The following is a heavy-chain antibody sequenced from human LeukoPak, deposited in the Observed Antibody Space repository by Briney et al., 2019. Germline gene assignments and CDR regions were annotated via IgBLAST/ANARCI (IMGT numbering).Heavy chain of an antibody. V-gene: IGHV3-30-3*01. CDR2: ISYDGSNK. Sequence: GRSLRLSCAASGFTFSSYAMHWVRQAPGKGLEWVADISYDGSNKYYADSVKGRFTISRDNSKNTLYLQMNSLRAEDTAVYYCARDGARDYYDSSGHFDYWGQGTLVTVSS. CDR1: GFTFSSYA. CDR3: ARDGARDYYDSSGHFDY. D-gene: IGHD3-22*01. J-gene: IGHJ4*02.